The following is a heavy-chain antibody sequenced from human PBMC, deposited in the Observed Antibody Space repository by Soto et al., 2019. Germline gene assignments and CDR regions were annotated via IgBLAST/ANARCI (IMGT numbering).Heavy chain of an antibody. J-gene: IGHJ4*02. V-gene: IGHV1-8*01. CDR1: GYTFTSYD. CDR2: MNPNSGNT. D-gene: IGHD3-10*01. Sequence: ASVKVSCKASGYTFTSYDINWVRQATGQGLEWMGWMNPNSGNTGYAQKFQGRVTMTRNTSISTAYMELSSLRSEDTAVYYCARGGVFFFAAPTNPFDYRGQRTLVTVSS. CDR3: ARGGVFFFAAPTNPFDY.